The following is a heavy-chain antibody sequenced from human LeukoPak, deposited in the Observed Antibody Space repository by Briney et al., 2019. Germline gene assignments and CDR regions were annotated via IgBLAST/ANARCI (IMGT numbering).Heavy chain of an antibody. Sequence: PSETLSLTCTVSGGSISSYYWSWIRQPPVKGLEWIGYIYYSGSTNYNPSLKSRVTISVDTSKNQFSLKLSSVTAADTALYYCARQKLLRYDNWGQGTLVTVSS. V-gene: IGHV4-59*08. CDR1: GGSISSYY. D-gene: IGHD4-17*01. CDR2: IYYSGST. J-gene: IGHJ4*02. CDR3: ARQKLLRYDN.